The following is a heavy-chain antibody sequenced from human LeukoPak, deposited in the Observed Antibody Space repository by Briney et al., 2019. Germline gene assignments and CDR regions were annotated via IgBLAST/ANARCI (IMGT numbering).Heavy chain of an antibody. CDR3: ARSGRQWKLLEYYFDY. D-gene: IGHD1-26*01. Sequence: PGGSLRLSCAASGFTFITYAMHWVRQAPGKGLEWVAVISYDGRNKYYVDSVKGRFTISRDNSKNTLYLQMNSLRAEDTAVYYCARSGRQWKLLEYYFDYWGQGTLVTVSS. CDR2: ISYDGRNK. J-gene: IGHJ4*02. CDR1: GFTFITYA. V-gene: IGHV3-30*04.